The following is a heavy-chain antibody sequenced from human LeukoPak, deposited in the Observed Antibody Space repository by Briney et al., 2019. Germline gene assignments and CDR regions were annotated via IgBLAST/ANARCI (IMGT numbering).Heavy chain of an antibody. Sequence: SETLSLTCAVYGGSFSGYYWSWIRQPPGKGLGWIGEINHSGSTNYNPSLKSRVTISVDTSKNQFSLKLSSVTAADTAVYYCARRTPKYYYDSSDFTFDYWGQGTLVTVSS. V-gene: IGHV4-34*01. J-gene: IGHJ4*02. CDR1: GGSFSGYY. CDR3: ARRTPKYYYDSSDFTFDY. D-gene: IGHD3-22*01. CDR2: INHSGST.